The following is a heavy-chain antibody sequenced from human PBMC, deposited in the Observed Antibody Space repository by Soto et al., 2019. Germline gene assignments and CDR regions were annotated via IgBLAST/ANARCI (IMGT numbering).Heavy chain of an antibody. V-gene: IGHV4-39*07. CDR3: AKGNGWYYY. Sequence: SESLSLTCTVSGGSISSSSYYWGWIRQPPGKGLEWIGSIYYSGSTYYNPSLKSRVTISVDTSKNQFSLKLNSVTAADKAVYYCAKGNGWYYYWGQGTLVTVSS. CDR1: GGSISSSSYY. J-gene: IGHJ4*01. D-gene: IGHD6-19*01. CDR2: IYYSGST.